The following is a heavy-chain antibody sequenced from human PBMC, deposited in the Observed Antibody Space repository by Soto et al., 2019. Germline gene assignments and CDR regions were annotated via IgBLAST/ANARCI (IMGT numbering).Heavy chain of an antibody. J-gene: IGHJ1*01. V-gene: IGHV3-23*01. D-gene: IGHD3-22*01. CDR2: ISGSGGGT. Sequence: GGSLRLSCAASGFTFNIYAMSWVLQAPGKGLEWVSAISGSGGGTYYADSVEGRFTISRDNSNNTLYLQMSSLRAEDTAVYYCAKCGYDSSGRLLRYFHHWGHGT. CDR3: AKCGYDSSGRLLRYFHH. CDR1: GFTFNIYA.